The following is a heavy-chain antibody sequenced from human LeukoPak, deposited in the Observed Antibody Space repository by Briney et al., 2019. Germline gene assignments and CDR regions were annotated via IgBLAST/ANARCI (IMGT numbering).Heavy chain of an antibody. D-gene: IGHD3-22*01. V-gene: IGHV3-23*01. CDR1: GLIFSNYA. CDR3: AKVLSSAVGRGFDY. J-gene: IGHJ4*02. Sequence: GGSLRLSCAASGLIFSNYAMSWVRQAPGKGLEWVSAISGSGGSTYFADPVKGRFTISRDSSKSTLYLQMDSLRAEDTAVYFCAKVLSSAVGRGFDYWGRGTLVTVSS. CDR2: ISGSGGST.